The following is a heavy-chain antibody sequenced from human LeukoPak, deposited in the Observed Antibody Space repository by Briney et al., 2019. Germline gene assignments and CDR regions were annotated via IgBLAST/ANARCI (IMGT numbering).Heavy chain of an antibody. CDR1: GFTFSSYS. CDR2: ISSSSYI. V-gene: IGHV3-21*01. Sequence: GGSLRLSCAASGFTFSSYSMNWVRQAPGKGLEWVSSISSSSYIYYADSVKGRFTISRDNAKNSLYLQMNSLRAEDTAVYYCAKEVLVRGSYWVDYWSQGTLVTVSS. D-gene: IGHD1-26*01. CDR3: AKEVLVRGSYWVDY. J-gene: IGHJ4*02.